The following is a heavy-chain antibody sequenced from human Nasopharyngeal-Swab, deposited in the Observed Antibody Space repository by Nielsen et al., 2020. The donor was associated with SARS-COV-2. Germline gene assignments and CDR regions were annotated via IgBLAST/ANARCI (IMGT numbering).Heavy chain of an antibody. CDR3: ARQNVLKHLEWTSTFYSYRIDV. D-gene: IGHD2/OR15-2a*01. CDR1: GGSFSANY. V-gene: IGHV4-34*01. CDR2: INHSGST. J-gene: IGHJ6*03. Sequence: SDTLSLTCAVSGGSFSANYWGWIRQPPGKGLEWIGEINHSGSTNYNPSLKSRVTISVDTSKSQFSLKLDSVTAADTATYYCARQNVLKHLEWTSTFYSYRIDVWGKGTTVTVSS.